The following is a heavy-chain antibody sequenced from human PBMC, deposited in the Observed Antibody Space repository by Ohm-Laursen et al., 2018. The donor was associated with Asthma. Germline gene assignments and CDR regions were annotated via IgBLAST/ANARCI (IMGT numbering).Heavy chain of an antibody. CDR3: ARDPPPSCSSSINCYFIDY. Sequence: SSVKVSCKASGYTFTSYYMHWVRQAPGQGLEWMGGIIPIFGTANYAQKFQGRVTTTADESTSTAYMELSSLRSEDTAVYYCARDPPPSCSSSINCYFIDYWGQGTLVTVSS. J-gene: IGHJ4*02. V-gene: IGHV1-69*01. D-gene: IGHD2-2*01. CDR1: GYTFTSYY. CDR2: IIPIFGTA.